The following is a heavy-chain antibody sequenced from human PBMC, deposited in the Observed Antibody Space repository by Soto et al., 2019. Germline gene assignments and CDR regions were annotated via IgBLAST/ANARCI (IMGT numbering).Heavy chain of an antibody. Sequence: SETLSLTCAVYGGSFANYYWSWIRQPPGKGLEWIGHIYYSGSTSFNPSLKSRVTISVDTSKNRFSLKVNSVAAADTATYFCARLQLVQKVIDYWGQGTLVTVSS. J-gene: IGHJ4*02. V-gene: IGHV4-59*01. CDR2: IYYSGST. CDR1: GGSFANYY. CDR3: ARLQLVQKVIDY. D-gene: IGHD1-1*01.